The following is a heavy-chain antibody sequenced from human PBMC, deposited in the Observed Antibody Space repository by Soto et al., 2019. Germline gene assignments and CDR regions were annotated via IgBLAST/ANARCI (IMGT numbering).Heavy chain of an antibody. CDR1: GYTFTSYA. CDR2: ISAYNGNT. J-gene: IGHJ4*02. CDR3: ASDAAAGLNDY. V-gene: IGHV1-18*01. Sequence: QVQLVQSGAEVKKPGASVKVSCKASGYTFTSYAISWVRRAPGQGLAWMGWISAYNGNTNYAQKLQGRVTMTTDTAASTAYMELRSLRSDDTAVYYCASDAAAGLNDYWGQGALVTVSS. D-gene: IGHD6-13*01.